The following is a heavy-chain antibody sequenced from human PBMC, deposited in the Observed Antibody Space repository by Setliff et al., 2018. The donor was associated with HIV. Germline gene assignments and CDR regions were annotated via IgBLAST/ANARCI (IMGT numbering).Heavy chain of an antibody. J-gene: IGHJ5*01. CDR2: ITSRSSYM. Sequence: GGSLRLSCAASGFTFSSYSMNWVRQAPGKGLEWVSSITSRSSYMYYADSVKGRFTISRDNAKNSLYLRMNSLRAEDTAIYYCAKGKNWFDFWGQGTLVTVSS. CDR3: AKGKNWFDF. CDR1: GFTFSSYS. V-gene: IGHV3-21*04.